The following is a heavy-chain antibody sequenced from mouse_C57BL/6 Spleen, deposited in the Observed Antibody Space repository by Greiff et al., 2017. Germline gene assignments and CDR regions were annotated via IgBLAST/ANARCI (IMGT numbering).Heavy chain of an antibody. CDR3: ARRNGNYLDWYFDV. Sequence: VQLQQSGSELRSPGSSVKLSCKDFDSEVFPIAYMSWVRQKPGHGFEWIGGILPSIGRTIYGEKFEDKATLDADTLSNTAYLELNSLTSEDSAIYDWARRNGNYLDWYFDVWGTGTTVTVSS. D-gene: IGHD2-1*01. CDR2: ILPSIGRT. V-gene: IGHV15-2*01. J-gene: IGHJ1*03. CDR1: DSEVFPIAY.